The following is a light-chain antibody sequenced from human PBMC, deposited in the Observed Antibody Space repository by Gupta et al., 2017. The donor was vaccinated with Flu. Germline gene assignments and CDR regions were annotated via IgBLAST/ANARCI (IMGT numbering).Light chain of an antibody. V-gene: IGKV3-11*01. CDR3: VQRINWPWT. Sequence: VLTQSPATLSLSAGERATFFCRASQSLSTQLAWYHQKPGQAPRRLIYDGSNRATGIPVRFSGSGIETDFTLTISSLEPEDFAVYYCVQRINWPWTFGQGTKVEVK. CDR2: DGS. J-gene: IGKJ1*01. CDR1: QSLSTQ.